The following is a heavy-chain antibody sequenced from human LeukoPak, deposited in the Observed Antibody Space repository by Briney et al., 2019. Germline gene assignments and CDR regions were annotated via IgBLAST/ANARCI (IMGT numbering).Heavy chain of an antibody. CDR1: GFPFDDYA. V-gene: IGHV3-9*01. CDR2: ISWNSGSI. J-gene: IGHJ4*02. Sequence: GGSLRLSCAASGFPFDDYAMHWVRQAPGKGLEWVSGISWNSGSIGYADSVKGRFTISRDNAKKSLYLEMNSLRVEDTAVYYCARGGTYCDGDCYGTNYWGQGTLVTVSS. D-gene: IGHD2-21*02. CDR3: ARGGTYCDGDCYGTNY.